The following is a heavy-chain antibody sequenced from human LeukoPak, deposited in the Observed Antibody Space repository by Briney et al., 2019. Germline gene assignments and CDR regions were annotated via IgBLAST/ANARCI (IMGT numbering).Heavy chain of an antibody. CDR2: ISGSGGST. Sequence: GSLRLSCAASGFTFSSYAMSWVRQAPGKGLEWVSAISGSGGSTYYADSVKGRFTISRDNSKDTLYLQMNSLRAEDTAVYYCAVGLTTVTTRTSYWGQGTLVTVSS. CDR1: GFTFSSYA. D-gene: IGHD4-17*01. J-gene: IGHJ4*02. CDR3: AVGLTTVTTRTSY. V-gene: IGHV3-23*01.